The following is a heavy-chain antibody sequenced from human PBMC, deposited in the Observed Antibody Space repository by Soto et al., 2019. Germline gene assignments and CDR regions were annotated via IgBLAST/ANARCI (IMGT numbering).Heavy chain of an antibody. Sequence: EVQLLESGGNLVQPGGSLRLSCAASGFTFSNFAMSWVRQAPGKGLEWVSAIDGSGLSTSYADSVKGRFTISRDNSKNTVYLQMNSLRAEDTAMYYCAKDGSPRITIFGVVYNWFDPWGQGTLVTVSS. D-gene: IGHD3-3*01. CDR1: GFTFSNFA. V-gene: IGHV3-23*01. CDR3: AKDGSPRITIFGVVYNWFDP. J-gene: IGHJ5*02. CDR2: IDGSGLST.